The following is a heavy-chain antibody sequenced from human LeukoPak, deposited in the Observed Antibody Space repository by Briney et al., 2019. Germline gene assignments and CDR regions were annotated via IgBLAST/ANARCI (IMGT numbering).Heavy chain of an antibody. Sequence: SDTLSLTCAVNGGSFGRYYWSWIRQPPGKGLEWIGSIYYSGSTYYNPSLKSRVTISVDTSKNQFSLKLSSVTAADTAVYYCARGPRNDPWGQGTLVTVSS. CDR1: GGSFGRYY. J-gene: IGHJ5*02. V-gene: IGHV4-34*01. CDR3: ARGPRNDP. CDR2: IYYSGST.